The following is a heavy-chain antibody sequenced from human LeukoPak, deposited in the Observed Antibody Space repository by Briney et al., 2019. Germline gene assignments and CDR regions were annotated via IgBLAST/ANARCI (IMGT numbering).Heavy chain of an antibody. D-gene: IGHD3-10*01. Sequence: PGRSLRLSCAASGFTFDDYAMHWVRQAPGKGLEWVSGISWNIGSIGYADSVKGRFTISRDNAKNSLYLQMNSLRAEDTALYYCAKDYTYYYGSGSYYGWGQGTLVTVSS. CDR1: GFTFDDYA. CDR3: AKDYTYYYGSGSYYG. V-gene: IGHV3-9*01. J-gene: IGHJ4*02. CDR2: ISWNIGSI.